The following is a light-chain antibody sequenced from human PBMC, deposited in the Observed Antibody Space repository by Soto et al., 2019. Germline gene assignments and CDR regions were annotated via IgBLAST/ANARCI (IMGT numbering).Light chain of an antibody. CDR2: EVT. CDR3: SSFAGTNSFV. Sequence: QSALTQPPSASGSPGQSVTISCTGTTSDLGAYNYVSWDQQRPGKSTKLIIYEVTRRPSGVPDRIFASKSDTTSSLTVSGHQAEDEAEYYCSSFAGTNSFVFGTGTKVTVL. CDR1: TSDLGAYNY. J-gene: IGLJ1*01. V-gene: IGLV2-8*01.